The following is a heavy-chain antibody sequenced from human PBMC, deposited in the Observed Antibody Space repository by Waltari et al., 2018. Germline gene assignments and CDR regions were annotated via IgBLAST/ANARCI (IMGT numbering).Heavy chain of an antibody. CDR3: ATSSFVAVLDS. J-gene: IGHJ4*02. Sequence: QVQLQESGPGLVKPSGTLSLTFGVSRGPPSNINLWNWIRQAPGKGLEWLGEIHRTGSSNYNPSLKSRLTMSVDKSNSQVSMKLKSLTAADTAVYYCATSSFVAVLDSWGQGTLVTVSS. CDR1: RGPPSNINL. CDR2: IHRTGSS. V-gene: IGHV4-4*02. D-gene: IGHD6-19*01.